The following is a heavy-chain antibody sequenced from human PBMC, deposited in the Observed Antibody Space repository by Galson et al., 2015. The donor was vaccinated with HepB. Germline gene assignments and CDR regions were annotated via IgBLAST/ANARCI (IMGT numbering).Heavy chain of an antibody. Sequence: SVKVSCKASGGTFSSYAISWVRQAPGQGLEWMGGIIPIFGTANYAQKFQGRVTITADESTSTAYMELSSLRSEDTAVYYCAREGGYCTGGVCPNWFDPWGQGTLVTVSS. J-gene: IGHJ5*02. CDR1: GGTFSSYA. CDR2: IIPIFGTA. CDR3: AREGGYCTGGVCPNWFDP. D-gene: IGHD2-8*02. V-gene: IGHV1-69*13.